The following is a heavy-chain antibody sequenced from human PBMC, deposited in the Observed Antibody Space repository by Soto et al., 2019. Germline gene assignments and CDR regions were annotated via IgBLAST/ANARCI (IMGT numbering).Heavy chain of an antibody. D-gene: IGHD6-6*01. CDR3: ARASIAARPPYYYYYYGMDV. Sequence: ASETLSLTCAVYGGSFSGYYWSWIRQPPGKGLEWIGEINHSGSTNYNPSLKSRVTISVDTSKNQFSLKLSSVTAADTAVYYCARASIAARPPYYYYYYGMDVWGQGTTVTVSS. V-gene: IGHV4-34*01. CDR1: GGSFSGYY. CDR2: INHSGST. J-gene: IGHJ6*02.